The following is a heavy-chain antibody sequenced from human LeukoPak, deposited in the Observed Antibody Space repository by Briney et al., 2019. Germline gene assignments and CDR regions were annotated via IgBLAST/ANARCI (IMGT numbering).Heavy chain of an antibody. CDR1: GYSFTSYW. V-gene: IGHV5-51*01. J-gene: IGHJ5*02. CDR2: IYPGDSDT. D-gene: IGHD6-13*01. Sequence: GESLKISCKGSGYSFTSYWIGWVRQMPGKGLEWMGTIYPGDSDTRYSPSFQGQVTISADKSISTAYLQWSSLKASDTAMYYCARRLPSYSSSWYWFDPWGQGTLVTVSS. CDR3: ARRLPSYSSSWYWFDP.